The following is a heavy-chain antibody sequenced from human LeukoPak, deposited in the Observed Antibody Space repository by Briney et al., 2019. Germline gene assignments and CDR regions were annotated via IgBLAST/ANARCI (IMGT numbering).Heavy chain of an antibody. CDR2: ISYDGSNK. CDR3: AKDRCFDY. Sequence: GGSLRLSCAASGFTFSSYGMHWVRQAPGKGLEWVAVISYDGSNKYYADSVKGRFTISRDNSKNTLYLRMNSLRAEDTAVYYCAKDRCFDYWGQGTLVTVSS. V-gene: IGHV3-30*18. CDR1: GFTFSSYG. J-gene: IGHJ4*02.